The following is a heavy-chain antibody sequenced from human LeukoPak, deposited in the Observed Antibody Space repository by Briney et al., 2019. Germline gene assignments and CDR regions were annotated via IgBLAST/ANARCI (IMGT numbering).Heavy chain of an antibody. V-gene: IGHV4-39*01. J-gene: IGHJ4*02. CDR2: IYYSGST. CDR3: ARRDTAMVIDY. CDR1: GGSINSHY. D-gene: IGHD5-18*01. Sequence: KTSETLSLTCTVSGGSINSHYWNWIRQPPGKGLEWTGSIYYSGSTYYSPSLKSRVTISVDTSKNQFSLRLSAVTAADTAVYYCARRDTAMVIDYWGQGTLVTVSS.